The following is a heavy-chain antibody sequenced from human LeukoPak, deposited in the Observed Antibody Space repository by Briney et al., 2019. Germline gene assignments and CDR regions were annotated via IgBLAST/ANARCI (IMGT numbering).Heavy chain of an antibody. Sequence: SETLSLTCTVSDGSISSYYWSWIRQPPGKGLEWIGYIYYSGSTNYNPSLKSRVTISVDTSKNQFSLKLSSVTAADTAVYYCARVTGYVIEDYFDYWGQGTLVTVSS. J-gene: IGHJ4*02. CDR1: DGSISSYY. D-gene: IGHD3-22*01. CDR2: IYYSGST. V-gene: IGHV4-59*01. CDR3: ARVTGYVIEDYFDY.